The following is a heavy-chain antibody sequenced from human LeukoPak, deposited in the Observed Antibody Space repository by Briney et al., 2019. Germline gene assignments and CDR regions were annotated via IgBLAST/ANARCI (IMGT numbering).Heavy chain of an antibody. J-gene: IGHJ4*02. CDR3: ARDGFPAAADS. Sequence: PGGSLRLSCAVSGFSVNNNYLSWVRQAPGRGLEWVSHIKGDGSGTNYADSVKGRFTISRDNAKNTLYLQMNSLRAEDTAVYYCARDGFPAAADSWGQGTLVTVSP. D-gene: IGHD2-2*01. V-gene: IGHV3-74*01. CDR2: IKGDGSGT. CDR1: GFSVNNNY.